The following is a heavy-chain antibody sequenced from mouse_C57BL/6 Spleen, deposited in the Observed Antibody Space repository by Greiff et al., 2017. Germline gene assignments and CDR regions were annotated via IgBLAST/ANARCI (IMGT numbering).Heavy chain of an antibody. Sequence: EVQLQQSGAELVRPGASVKLSCTASGFTINDDYMHWVKQRPEQGLEWIGWIDPENGDTEYASKFQGKATITADTSSNTAYLQLSSLTSEDTAVYYCTTSRYAMDYWGQGTSVTVSS. CDR3: TTSRYAMDY. CDR1: GFTINDDY. CDR2: IDPENGDT. V-gene: IGHV14-4*01. J-gene: IGHJ4*01.